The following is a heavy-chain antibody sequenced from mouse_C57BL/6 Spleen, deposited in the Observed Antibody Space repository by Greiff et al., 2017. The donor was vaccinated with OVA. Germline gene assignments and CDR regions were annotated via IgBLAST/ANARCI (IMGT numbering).Heavy chain of an antibody. V-gene: IGHV1-9*01. Sequence: QVQLQQSGAELMKPGASVKLSCKATGYTFTDYWIEWVKQRPGHGLEWIVEILPGSGSTNYKEKFKGKATFTADTSSNTAYMQLSSLTAEDSAIYYCARSYSNYLFAYWGQGTLVTVSA. CDR1: GYTFTDYW. CDR2: ILPGSGST. CDR3: ARSYSNYLFAY. D-gene: IGHD2-5*01. J-gene: IGHJ3*01.